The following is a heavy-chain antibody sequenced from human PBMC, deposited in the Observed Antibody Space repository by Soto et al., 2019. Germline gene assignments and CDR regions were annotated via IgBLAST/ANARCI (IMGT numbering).Heavy chain of an antibody. J-gene: IGHJ6*02. CDR1: GYTFTSYD. CDR3: ARGFSGSGSYKAPYYYGMDV. D-gene: IGHD3-10*01. Sequence: QVQLVQSGAEVKKPGASVKVSCKASGYTFTSYDINWVRQATGQGLEWMGWMNPNSGNTGYAQKCQGRVTMTRTTSISTDYMALSSLRSEDTAVYYCARGFSGSGSYKAPYYYGMDVWGQGTTVTVSS. V-gene: IGHV1-8*01. CDR2: MNPNSGNT.